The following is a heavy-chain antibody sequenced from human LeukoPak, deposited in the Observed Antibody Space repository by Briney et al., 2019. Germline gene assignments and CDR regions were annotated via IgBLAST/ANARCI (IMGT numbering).Heavy chain of an antibody. CDR3: ARVCLKQWLVLDY. Sequence: SETLSLTCAVYGGSFSGYDWSWIRQPPGKGLEWIGEINHSGSTNYNPSLKSRVTISVDTSKNQFSLKLSSVTAADTAVYYCARVCLKQWLVLDYWGQGTLVTVSS. J-gene: IGHJ4*02. V-gene: IGHV4-34*01. CDR1: GGSFSGYD. CDR2: INHSGST. D-gene: IGHD6-19*01.